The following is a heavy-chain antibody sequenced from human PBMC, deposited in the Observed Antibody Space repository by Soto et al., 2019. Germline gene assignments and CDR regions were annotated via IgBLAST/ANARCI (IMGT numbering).Heavy chain of an antibody. CDR1: GGTFNNYP. V-gene: IGHV1-69*06. CDR3: AREGRGKKAGYNGLVSLGY. D-gene: IGHD2-2*02. J-gene: IGHJ4*02. Sequence: QVQLVQSGAEVKKPGSSVKVSCKASGGTFNNYPITWVRQAPGEGLEWMGGSIPIFGTANYAQKFQGRVTITADKSTNTASLELSSLRSDDTAVYYCAREGRGKKAGYNGLVSLGYWGQGTLVTVSS. CDR2: SIPIFGTA.